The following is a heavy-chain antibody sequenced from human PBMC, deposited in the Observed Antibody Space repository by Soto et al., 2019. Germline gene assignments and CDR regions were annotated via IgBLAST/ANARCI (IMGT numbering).Heavy chain of an antibody. V-gene: IGHV1-69*08. CDR3: AKGNDLTGAYSVGMDV. D-gene: IGHD3-9*01. Sequence: QVQVVQSGAEVKKPGSSVKVSCKASGGTLSSYTINWMRQAPGQGLEWMGRVIPIFGTANYAQQFQGRVTITADRSSGTTYMELRSLRSEDTAVYYCAKGNDLTGAYSVGMDVWGQGTAVTVSS. CDR1: GGTLSSYT. CDR2: VIPIFGTA. J-gene: IGHJ6*02.